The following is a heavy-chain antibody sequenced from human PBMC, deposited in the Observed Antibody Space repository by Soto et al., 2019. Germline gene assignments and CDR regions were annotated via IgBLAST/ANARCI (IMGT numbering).Heavy chain of an antibody. CDR3: ARDGQIAPAHGTVTTFDY. CDR1: GYTFTSYG. J-gene: IGHJ4*02. V-gene: IGHV1-18*04. D-gene: IGHD4-17*01. CDR2: ISAYNGNT. Sequence: QFQLVQSGAEVKKPGASVKVSCKASGYTFTSYGISWVRQAPGQGLEGMGWISAYNGNTNYAQKLQDRVTMTSDTSTSTAYMELRSLRSDDTAVYYCARDGQIAPAHGTVTTFDYWGQGSLVTVSS.